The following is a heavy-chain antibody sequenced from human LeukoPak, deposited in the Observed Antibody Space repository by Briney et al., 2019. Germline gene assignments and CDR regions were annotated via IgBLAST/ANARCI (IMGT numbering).Heavy chain of an antibody. CDR3: ARGPFGVDYYCYGMDV. D-gene: IGHD3-3*01. CDR1: GGSISSGGYS. CDR2: IYHSGST. V-gene: IGHV4-30-2*01. J-gene: IGHJ6*02. Sequence: SETLSLTCAVSGGSISSGGYSWSWIRQPPGKGLEWIGYIYHSGSTYYNPSLKSRVTISVDRSKNQFSLKLSSVTAADTAVYYCARGPFGVDYYCYGMDVWGQGTTVTVSS.